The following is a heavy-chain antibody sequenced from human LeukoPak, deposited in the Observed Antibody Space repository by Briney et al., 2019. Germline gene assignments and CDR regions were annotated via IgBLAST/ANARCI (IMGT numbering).Heavy chain of an antibody. CDR1: GYTFTGYY. CDR2: INPNSGGT. Sequence: AASVKVSCKASGYTFTGYYMHWVRQAPGQGLEWMGWINPNSGGTNYAQKFQGRVTMTRDTSISTAYMELSRLRSDDTAVYYCARVLRSSSWNDDRCFQHWGQGTLVTVSS. V-gene: IGHV1-2*02. CDR3: ARVLRSSSWNDDRCFQH. D-gene: IGHD6-13*01. J-gene: IGHJ1*01.